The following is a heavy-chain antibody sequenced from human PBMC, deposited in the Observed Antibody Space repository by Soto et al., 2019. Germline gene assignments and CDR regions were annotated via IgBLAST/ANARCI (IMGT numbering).Heavy chain of an antibody. D-gene: IGHD3-3*01. V-gene: IGHV3-13*01. Sequence: PGGSLRLSCAASGFTFSSYDMHWVRQATGKGLEWVSAIGTAGDTYYPGSVKGRFTISRENAKNSLYLQMNSLRAGDTAVYYCARVRSSYYGMDVWGQGTTVTVSS. J-gene: IGHJ6*02. CDR3: ARVRSSYYGMDV. CDR2: IGTAGDT. CDR1: GFTFSSYD.